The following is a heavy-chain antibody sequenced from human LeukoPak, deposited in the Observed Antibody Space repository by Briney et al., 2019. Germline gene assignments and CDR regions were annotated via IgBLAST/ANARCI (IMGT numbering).Heavy chain of an antibody. V-gene: IGHV3-23*02. J-gene: IGHJ4*02. Sequence: GGSLRLSCAASGFTLNRHAMNWVRQAPGKGVEWVSAISSDKKTYYIDSGRGRFTISRDDSTKMFVLQMYSLRADDTAVYYCARDGIVGATQLDYWGQGTLVTVSS. CDR3: ARDGIVGATQLDY. D-gene: IGHD1-26*01. CDR2: ISSDKKT. CDR1: GFTLNRHA.